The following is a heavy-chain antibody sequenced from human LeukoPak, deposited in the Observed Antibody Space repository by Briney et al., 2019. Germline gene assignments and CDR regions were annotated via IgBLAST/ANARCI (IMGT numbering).Heavy chain of an antibody. J-gene: IGHJ4*02. CDR2: IIPILGIA. CDR1: GGTFSSYA. V-gene: IGHV1-69*04. CDR3: ASSIRDSSGGDY. D-gene: IGHD3-22*01. Sequence: ASVKVSCKASGGTFSSYAINWVRQAPGQGLEWMGRIIPILGIANYAQKFQGRVTITADKSTSTAYMELSSLRSEDTAVYYCASSIRDSSGGDYWGQGTLVTVSS.